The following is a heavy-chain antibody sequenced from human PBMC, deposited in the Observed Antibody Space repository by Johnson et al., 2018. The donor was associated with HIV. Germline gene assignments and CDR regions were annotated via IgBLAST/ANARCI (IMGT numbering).Heavy chain of an antibody. CDR1: GFTFSDYY. CDR2: ISSGGGSV. J-gene: IGHJ3*02. Sequence: QMLLVESGGGLVQPGGSLRLSCSASGFTFSDYYMSWIRQAPGKGLEWVSYISSGGGSVYYAESVKGRFTISRDNAKNSLYLQMNSLRADDTALYYCARGRAYCGVDCSIAFDIWGQGTMVTVSS. V-gene: IGHV3-11*01. CDR3: ARGRAYCGVDCSIAFDI. D-gene: IGHD2-21*02.